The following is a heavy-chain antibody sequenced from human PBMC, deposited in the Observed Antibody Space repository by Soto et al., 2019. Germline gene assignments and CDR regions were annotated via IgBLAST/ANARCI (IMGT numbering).Heavy chain of an antibody. D-gene: IGHD4-17*01. CDR2: INPSGGST. CDR3: ARDPFNYGDYDSDYYYGMDV. V-gene: IGHV1-46*01. J-gene: IGHJ6*02. CDR1: GYTFTSYY. Sequence: ASVKFPCKASGYTFTSYYMHWVRPAPGQGLEWMGIINPSGGSTSYAQKFQGRVTMTRDTSTSTVYMELSSLRSEDAAVYYCARDPFNYGDYDSDYYYGMDVWGQGTTVTVSS.